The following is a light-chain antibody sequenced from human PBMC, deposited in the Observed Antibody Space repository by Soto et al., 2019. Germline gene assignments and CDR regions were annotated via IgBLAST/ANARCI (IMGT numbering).Light chain of an antibody. CDR3: CSYAGSYNYV. CDR2: SIS. V-gene: IGLV2-11*01. J-gene: IGLJ1*01. Sequence: QPGLTHPRPVSPPPGQSVTISCTGTSSDVGGHNYVSWYQQHPGKAPKLMISSISKRSSGVPDRFSGSKSGNTASLTISGLQAEDEADYYCCSYAGSYNYVFGTGTKVTVL. CDR1: SSDVGGHNY.